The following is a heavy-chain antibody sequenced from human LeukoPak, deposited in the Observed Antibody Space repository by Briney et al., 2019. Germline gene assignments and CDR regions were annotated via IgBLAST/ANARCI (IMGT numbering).Heavy chain of an antibody. V-gene: IGHV4-59*01. Sequence: PSETLSPTCTVSGGSISSYYWSWIRQPPGKGLGLIGYIYYSGSTNYNPSLKSRVTISVDTSKTQFSLKLSSVTTADTAVYYCARDATYYYGSGSYAWFDPWGQGTLVTVSS. CDR2: IYYSGST. CDR3: ARDATYYYGSGSYAWFDP. D-gene: IGHD3-10*01. J-gene: IGHJ5*02. CDR1: GGSISSYY.